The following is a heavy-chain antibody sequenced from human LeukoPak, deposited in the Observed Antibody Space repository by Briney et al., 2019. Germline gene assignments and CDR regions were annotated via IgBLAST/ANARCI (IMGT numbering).Heavy chain of an antibody. CDR2: ISGSGGST. V-gene: IGHV3-23*01. CDR3: ARVRIGAPYYFDY. Sequence: GGSLRLSCAASGFTFSSYALSWVRQAPGKGLEWVSGISGSGGSTYYADSVKGRFTISRDNFKHTLYLQMNSLRTEDTAVYYCARVRIGAPYYFDYWGQGTLVTVSS. CDR1: GFTFSSYA. D-gene: IGHD3-3*01. J-gene: IGHJ4*02.